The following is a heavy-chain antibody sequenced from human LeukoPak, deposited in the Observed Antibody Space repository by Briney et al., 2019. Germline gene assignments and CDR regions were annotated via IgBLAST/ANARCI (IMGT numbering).Heavy chain of an antibody. CDR3: AKDRYYYGSGSPYLDY. V-gene: IGHV3-23*01. CDR2: ISGSGGTT. CDR1: GFTFSNYA. D-gene: IGHD3-10*01. J-gene: IGHJ4*02. Sequence: QPGGSLRLSCATSGFTFSNYAVSWVRQAPGKGLEWVSSISGSGGTTYYADSVKGRFTISRDNSKNTLSLQMNSLRAEDTAVYYCAKDRYYYGSGSPYLDYWGQGTLVTVSS.